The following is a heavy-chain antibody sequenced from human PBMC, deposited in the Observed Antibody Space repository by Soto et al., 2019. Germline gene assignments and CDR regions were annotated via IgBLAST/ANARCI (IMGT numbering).Heavy chain of an antibody. CDR3: ARVGLGLFGMDV. Sequence: EVRLVESGGGLVQPGGSLRVSCAASGFTFSSYSINWVRQAPGKGLEWVSYISGSSTIYYADSVKGRFTISRDNAKNSLYLQMNSLRDEDTAVYYCARVGLGLFGMDVWGQGTTVTVSS. CDR1: GFTFSSYS. V-gene: IGHV3-48*02. J-gene: IGHJ6*02. CDR2: ISGSSTI. D-gene: IGHD3-16*01.